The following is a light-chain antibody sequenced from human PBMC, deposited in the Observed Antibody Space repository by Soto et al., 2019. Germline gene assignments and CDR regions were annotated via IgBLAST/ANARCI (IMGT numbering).Light chain of an antibody. CDR1: QTVRNNY. Sequence: EFVLTQSPGTLSLSPGERATLSCRASQTVRNNYLAWYQQKPGQAPRLLIYDASNRATGIPARFSGSGSGTDFTLTISSLEPEDFAVYYCQQRSNFGQGTRLEIK. J-gene: IGKJ5*01. CDR2: DAS. V-gene: IGKV3-11*01. CDR3: QQRSN.